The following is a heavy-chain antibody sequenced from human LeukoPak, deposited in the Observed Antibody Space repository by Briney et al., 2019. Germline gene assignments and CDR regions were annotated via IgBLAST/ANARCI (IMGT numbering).Heavy chain of an antibody. V-gene: IGHV3-48*03. Sequence: PGGSLRLSCAASGFTFSSYEMNWVRQAPGKGLEWVSYISSSGSTIHYADSVKGRFTISRDNAKNSLYLQMNSLRAEGTAVYYCAVDYGGKSGAFDIWGQGTMVTVSS. CDR3: AVDYGGKSGAFDI. CDR2: ISSSGSTI. CDR1: GFTFSSYE. D-gene: IGHD4-23*01. J-gene: IGHJ3*02.